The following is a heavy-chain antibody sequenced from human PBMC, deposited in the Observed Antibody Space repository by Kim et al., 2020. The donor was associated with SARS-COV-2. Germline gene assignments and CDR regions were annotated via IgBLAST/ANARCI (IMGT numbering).Heavy chain of an antibody. CDR3: ARAAYYYGMDV. CDR2: T. V-gene: IGHV4-31*02. Sequence: TYYNPSLKSRVTISVDTSKNQFSLKLSSVTAADTAVYYCARAAYYYGMDVWGQGTTVTVSS. J-gene: IGHJ6*02.